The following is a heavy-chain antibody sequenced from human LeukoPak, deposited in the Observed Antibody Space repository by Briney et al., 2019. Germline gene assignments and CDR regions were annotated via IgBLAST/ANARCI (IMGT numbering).Heavy chain of an antibody. V-gene: IGHV4-59*01. J-gene: IGHJ3*02. D-gene: IGHD1-14*01. CDR2: ILSSGST. CDR3: ARTNQISETAFDI. Sequence: SETLSLTCSVSSGSINNYYWSWIRQTLEKGLEWIGYILSSGSTNYNPSVKSRVNISVDTSKNQFSLKLNSVTAADTAVYYCARTNQISETAFDIWGQGTMVIVSS. CDR1: SGSINNYY.